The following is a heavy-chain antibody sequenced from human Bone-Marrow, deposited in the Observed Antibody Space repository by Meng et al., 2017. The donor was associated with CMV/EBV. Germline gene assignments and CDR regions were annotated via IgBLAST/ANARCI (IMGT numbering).Heavy chain of an antibody. CDR1: GFTFSSYW. CDR3: ARDSGRRYDFWSSPDNPRSDY. J-gene: IGHJ4*02. D-gene: IGHD3-3*01. Sequence: GESLKISCAASGFTFSSYWMSWVRQAPGKGLEWVANIKQDGSEKYYVDSVKGRFTISRDNAKNSLYLQMNSLRAEDTAVYYCARDSGRRYDFWSSPDNPRSDYWGQGTRVTVSS. CDR2: IKQDGSEK. V-gene: IGHV3-7*01.